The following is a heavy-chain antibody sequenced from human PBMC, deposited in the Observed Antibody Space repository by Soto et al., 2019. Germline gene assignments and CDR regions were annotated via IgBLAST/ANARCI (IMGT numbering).Heavy chain of an antibody. Sequence: SETLSLTCTVSGGSISSYYWSWIRQPPGKGLEWIGYIYYSGSTNYNPSLKSRVTISVDTSKNQFSLKLSSVTAADTAVYYCVRRGITGTTTPYYYYYMDVWGKGTTVTVSS. D-gene: IGHD1-7*01. CDR2: IYYSGST. J-gene: IGHJ6*03. CDR3: VRRGITGTTTPYYYYYMDV. CDR1: GGSISSYY. V-gene: IGHV4-59*08.